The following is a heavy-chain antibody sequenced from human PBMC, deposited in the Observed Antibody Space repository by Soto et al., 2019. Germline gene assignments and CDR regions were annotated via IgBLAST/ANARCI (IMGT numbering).Heavy chain of an antibody. D-gene: IGHD3-10*01. CDR2: ISYDGSNK. CDR1: GFTFSSYG. J-gene: IGHJ6*02. V-gene: IGHV3-30*18. Sequence: GSLRLSCAASGFTFSSYGMHWVRQAPGKGLEWVAVISYDGSNKYYADSVKGRFTISRDNSKNTLYLQMNSLRAEDTAVYYCAKDRGFGESTAPYCYYGMDVWGQGTTVTVSS. CDR3: AKDRGFGESTAPYCYYGMDV.